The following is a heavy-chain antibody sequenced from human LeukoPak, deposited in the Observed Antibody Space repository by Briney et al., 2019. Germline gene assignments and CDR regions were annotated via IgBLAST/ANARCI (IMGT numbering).Heavy chain of an antibody. Sequence: GASVKVSCKASGGTFSSYTISWVRQAPGQGLEWMGRIIPILGIANYAQKFQGRVTITADKSTSTAYMELSSLRSEDTAVYYCARETKDDFWSGYPFDYWGQGTLVTVSS. CDR3: ARETKDDFWSGYPFDY. V-gene: IGHV1-69*04. D-gene: IGHD3-3*01. CDR1: GGTFSSYT. J-gene: IGHJ4*02. CDR2: IIPILGIA.